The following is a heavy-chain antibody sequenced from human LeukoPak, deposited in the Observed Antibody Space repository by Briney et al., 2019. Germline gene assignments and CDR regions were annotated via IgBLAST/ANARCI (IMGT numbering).Heavy chain of an antibody. CDR2: IYYSGST. CDR1: GGSISSSSYY. V-gene: IGHV4-39*07. Sequence: SETLSLTCTVSGGSISSSSYYWGWIRQPPGKGLEWIGSIYYSGSTYYNPSLKSRVTISVDTSKNQFSLKLSSVTAADTAVYYCARDSAEYSSSSGFDYWGQGTLVTVSS. CDR3: ARDSAEYSSSSGFDY. D-gene: IGHD6-6*01. J-gene: IGHJ4*02.